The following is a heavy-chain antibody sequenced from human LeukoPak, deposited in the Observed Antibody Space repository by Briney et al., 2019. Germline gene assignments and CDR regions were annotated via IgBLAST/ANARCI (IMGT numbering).Heavy chain of an antibody. Sequence: AGGSLRLSCAASGFTFSSYSMNWVRQAPGKGLEWVSAISGSGGSTFYADSVKGRFTISRDNSKNTLYLQMNSLRAEDTAVYYCAKFRGYSYGPIGYWGQGTLVTVSS. V-gene: IGHV3-23*01. J-gene: IGHJ4*02. D-gene: IGHD5-18*01. CDR1: GFTFSSYS. CDR2: ISGSGGST. CDR3: AKFRGYSYGPIGY.